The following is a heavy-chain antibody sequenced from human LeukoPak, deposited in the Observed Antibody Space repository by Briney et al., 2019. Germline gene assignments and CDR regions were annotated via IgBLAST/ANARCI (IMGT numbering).Heavy chain of an antibody. D-gene: IGHD3-22*01. CDR1: GGSFSGYY. J-gene: IGHJ4*02. CDR3: AGGYYYDSSGYYYTFDY. Sequence: PSETLSLTCAVYGGSFSGYYWSWIRQPPGKGLEWIGEINHSGSTNYNPSLKSRVTISVDTSKNQFFLKLSSVTAADTAVYYCAGGYYYDSSGYYYTFDYWGQGTLVTVSS. V-gene: IGHV4-34*01. CDR2: INHSGST.